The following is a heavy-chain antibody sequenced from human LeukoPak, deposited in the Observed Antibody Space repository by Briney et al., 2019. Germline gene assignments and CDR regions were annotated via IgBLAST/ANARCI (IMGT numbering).Heavy chain of an antibody. CDR3: AKDVAGSSSPFYYYYYYMDV. CDR1: GFTVSSNY. J-gene: IGHJ6*03. Sequence: GGSLRLSCAASGFTVSSNYMSWVRQAPGKGLEWVSAISGSGGSTYYADSVKGRFTISRDNSKNTLYLQMNSLRSEDTAIYYCAKDVAGSSSPFYYYYYYMDVWGKGTTVTVSS. CDR2: ISGSGGST. V-gene: IGHV3-23*01. D-gene: IGHD2-15*01.